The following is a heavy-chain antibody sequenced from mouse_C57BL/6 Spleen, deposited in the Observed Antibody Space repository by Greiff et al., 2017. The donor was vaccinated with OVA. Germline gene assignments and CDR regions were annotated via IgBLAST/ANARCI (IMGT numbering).Heavy chain of an antibody. CDR1: GYTFTDYY. D-gene: IGHD3-2*02. J-gene: IGHJ3*01. V-gene: IGHV1-26*01. Sequence: EVQLQQSGPELVKPGASVKISCKASGYTFTDYYMNWVKQSPGKSLEWIGDINPNNGGTSYNQKFKGKATLTVDKSSSTAYMELRSLTSEDSAVYYCARLGSSGYVAYWGQGTLVTVSA. CDR2: INPNNGGT. CDR3: ARLGSSGYVAY.